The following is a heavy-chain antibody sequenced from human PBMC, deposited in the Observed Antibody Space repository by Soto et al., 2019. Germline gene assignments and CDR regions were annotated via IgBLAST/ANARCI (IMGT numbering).Heavy chain of an antibody. J-gene: IGHJ4*02. CDR3: ARVAVVVAATIDY. CDR2: IYYSGST. D-gene: IGHD2-15*01. V-gene: IGHV4-31*11. Sequence: SETLSLTCAVSGGSISSGGYYWSWIRQHPGKGLEWIGYIYYSGSTYYNPSLKSRVTISVDTSKNQFSLKLSSVTAADTAVYYCARVAVVVAATIDYWGQGTLVTVSS. CDR1: GGSISSGGYY.